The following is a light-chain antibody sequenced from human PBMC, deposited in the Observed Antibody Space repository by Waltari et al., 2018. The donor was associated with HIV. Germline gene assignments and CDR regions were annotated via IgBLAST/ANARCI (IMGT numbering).Light chain of an antibody. Sequence: DIHMTQSPSTLSAFVGDRVTITCRASQDIPSWLAWYQQKPGKAPKLLIRKASVLESGVSSRFSGSGSGTEFTLIIDSLEPDDFATYYCQQYNRDPSFGQGTRLEMK. V-gene: IGKV1-5*03. CDR2: KAS. J-gene: IGKJ5*01. CDR3: QQYNRDPS. CDR1: QDIPSW.